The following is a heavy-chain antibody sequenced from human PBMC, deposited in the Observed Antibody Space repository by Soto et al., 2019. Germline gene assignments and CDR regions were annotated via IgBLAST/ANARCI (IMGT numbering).Heavy chain of an antibody. CDR2: IHHTGST. V-gene: IGHV4-31*03. CDR1: AGSITSDEYY. D-gene: IGHD3-10*01. J-gene: IGHJ4*02. Sequence: SKTLSLTCTVSAGSITSDEYYWNWIRYRPGKGLEWIGFIHHTGSTFYNPSLESRASISIDTSESQFSLNLASVTVADTAVYYCARRPTGSGSSFFDYWGPGTLVTVSS. CDR3: ARRPTGSGSSFFDY.